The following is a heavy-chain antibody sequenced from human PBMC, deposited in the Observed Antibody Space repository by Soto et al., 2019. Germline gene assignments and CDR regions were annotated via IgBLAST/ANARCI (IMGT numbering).Heavy chain of an antibody. CDR2: INHSGST. CDR1: GGSFSGYY. J-gene: IGHJ6*02. V-gene: IGHV4-34*01. D-gene: IGHD2-2*02. CDR3: ARGDRVDCSSTSCYSRGYYYYGMDV. Sequence: SETLSLTCAVYGGSFSGYYWSWIRQPPGKGLEWIGEINHSGSTNYNPSLKSRVTISVDTSKNQFSLKLSSVTAADTAVYYCARGDRVDCSSTSCYSRGYYYYGMDVWGQGTTVTVSS.